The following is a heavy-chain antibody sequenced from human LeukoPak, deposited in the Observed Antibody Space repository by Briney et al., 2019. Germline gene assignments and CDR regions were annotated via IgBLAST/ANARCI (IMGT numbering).Heavy chain of an antibody. J-gene: IGHJ3*02. Sequence: PSETLSLTCAVYGGSFSGYYWSWIRQPPGKGLEWIGEINHSGSTNYNPSLKSRVTISIDTSKNQFSLQLSSVTAADTAVHYCARDPWELLLGDTFDIWGQGTMVTVSS. CDR2: INHSGST. V-gene: IGHV4-34*01. CDR1: GGSFSGYY. D-gene: IGHD1-26*01. CDR3: ARDPWELLLGDTFDI.